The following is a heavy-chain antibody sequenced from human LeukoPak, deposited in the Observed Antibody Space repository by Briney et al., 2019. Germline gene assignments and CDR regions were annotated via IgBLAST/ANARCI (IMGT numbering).Heavy chain of an antibody. J-gene: IGHJ3*02. D-gene: IGHD3-10*01. CDR3: ASLKWFGEFTDAFDI. CDR1: GFTFGGYS. Sequence: PGGSLRLSCAASGFTFGGYSMNWVRQAPGKGLEWVSSISSSSSYIYYADSVKGRFTISRDNAKNSLYLQMNSLRAEDTAVYYCASLKWFGEFTDAFDIWGQGTLVTVSS. V-gene: IGHV3-21*01. CDR2: ISSSSSYI.